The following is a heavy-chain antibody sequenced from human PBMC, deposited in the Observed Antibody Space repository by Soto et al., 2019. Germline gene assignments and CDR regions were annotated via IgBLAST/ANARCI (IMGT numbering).Heavy chain of an antibody. Sequence: QVQLVESGGGVVQPGRSLRLSCAASGFTFSSYAMHWVRQAPGKGLEWVAVISYDGSNKYYADSVKGRFTISRDNSENMLLLKRISVGPEDTDVYSCEGVNHYDCDLGTYRYVDQMGDWGQGTLVTVSS. CDR1: GFTFSSYA. CDR3: EGVNHYDCDLGTYRYVDQMGD. CDR2: ISYDGSNK. V-gene: IGHV3-30-3*01. J-gene: IGHJ4*02. D-gene: IGHD3-16*02.